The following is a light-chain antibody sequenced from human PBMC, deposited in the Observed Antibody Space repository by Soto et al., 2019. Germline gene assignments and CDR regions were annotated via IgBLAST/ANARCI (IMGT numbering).Light chain of an antibody. CDR3: QQYNSWPPIT. CDR1: QSVSTY. J-gene: IGKJ5*01. V-gene: IGKV3-15*01. Sequence: ETVLTQSPATLSLSPGESATLSCRASQSVSTYLAWYQQKPGQAPRLLIYGASTRATGIPARFSGSGSGTEFTLTISSLQSEDFAVYYCQQYNSWPPITFGQGTRLEIK. CDR2: GAS.